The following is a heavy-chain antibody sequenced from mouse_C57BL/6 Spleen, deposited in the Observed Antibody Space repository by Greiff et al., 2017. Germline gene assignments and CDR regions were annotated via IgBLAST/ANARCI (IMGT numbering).Heavy chain of an antibody. J-gene: IGHJ1*03. D-gene: IGHD1-1*01. V-gene: IGHV1-55*01. CDR1: GYTFTSYW. CDR3: ARKGTTHWYFDV. CDR2: IYPGSGST. Sequence: QVQLQQPGAELVKPGASVKMSCKASGYTFTSYWITWVKQRPGQGLEWIGDIYPGSGSTNYNEKFKSKATLIVDTSASTAYMQRSSLTSEDSAVYYCARKGTTHWYFDVWGTGTTVTVSS.